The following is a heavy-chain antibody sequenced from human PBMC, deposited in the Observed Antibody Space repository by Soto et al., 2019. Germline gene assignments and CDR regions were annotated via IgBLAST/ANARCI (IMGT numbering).Heavy chain of an antibody. J-gene: IGHJ6*02. CDR3: ARPTVAESYYYGMDV. Sequence: GESLKISCKGSGYRFTSYWIGWVRQMPGKGLEWMGIIYPGDSDTRYSPSFQGQVTISADKSISTAYLQWSSLKASDTAMYYCARPTVAESYYYGMDVWGQGTTVTVSS. D-gene: IGHD6-19*01. CDR1: GYRFTSYW. CDR2: IYPGDSDT. V-gene: IGHV5-51*01.